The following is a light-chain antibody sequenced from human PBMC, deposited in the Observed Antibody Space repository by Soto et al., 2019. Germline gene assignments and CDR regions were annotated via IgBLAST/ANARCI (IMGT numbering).Light chain of an antibody. Sequence: EIVMTQSPATLSVYPGERATLSCRASQSVSSNLAWYQQKPGQDPRLLIYGASTRASGIPARFSGSGSGTEFTLTISSLQSEDFAFYYCQQYNNWPPITFGQGTRLAIK. J-gene: IGKJ5*01. CDR2: GAS. CDR3: QQYNNWPPIT. V-gene: IGKV3-15*01. CDR1: QSVSSN.